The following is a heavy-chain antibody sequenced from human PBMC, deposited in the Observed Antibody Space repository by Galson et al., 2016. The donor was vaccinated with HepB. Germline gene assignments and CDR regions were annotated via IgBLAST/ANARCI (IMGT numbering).Heavy chain of an antibody. CDR3: AKPVLRYFDWLG. D-gene: IGHD3-9*01. CDR1: GFTFNSYA. J-gene: IGHJ4*02. Sequence: SLRLSCAASGFTFNSYAMSWARQAPGKGLEWVSAISGSGGTTYYADSVKGRFTISRDNSKNTLYLQMNSLRVEDTAVYYCAKPVLRYFDWLGWGQGTLVTVSS. V-gene: IGHV3-23*01. CDR2: ISGSGGTT.